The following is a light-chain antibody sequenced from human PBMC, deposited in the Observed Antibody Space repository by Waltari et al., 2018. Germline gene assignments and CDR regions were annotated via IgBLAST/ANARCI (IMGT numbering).Light chain of an antibody. CDR3: QQYYSVPYT. CDR2: WAS. V-gene: IGKV4-1*01. CDR1: QSLLYSSNNKDY. Sequence: DIVMPQSPDSLALSLGERATIHCESNQSLLYSSNNKDYLACFQQKPGQPPKLLISWASTRESGVPDRFSGSGSGTDFTLTISSLQAEDVALYFCQQYYSVPYTFGQGTKLEIK. J-gene: IGKJ2*01.